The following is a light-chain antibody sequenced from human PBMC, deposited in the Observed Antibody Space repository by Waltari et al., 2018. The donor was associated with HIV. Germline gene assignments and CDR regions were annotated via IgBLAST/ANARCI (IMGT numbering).Light chain of an antibody. Sequence: SYDLTQPPSVSVSPGQTARITCSGDVLPKQYSYLYQQKPGQAPVVVISTDSERPSGIPERFSGSSSGTTVTLTISGVQAEDEADYYCQSADSSGTYAVFGGGTQLTVL. CDR2: TDS. CDR1: VLPKQY. V-gene: IGLV3-25*03. CDR3: QSADSSGTYAV. J-gene: IGLJ7*01.